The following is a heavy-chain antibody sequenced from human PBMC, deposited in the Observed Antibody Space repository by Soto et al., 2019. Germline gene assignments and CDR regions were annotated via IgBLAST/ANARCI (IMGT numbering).Heavy chain of an antibody. Sequence: EVQLLESGGGLVQPGGSLRLSCAASGFTFSSYAMSWVRRAPGKGLEWVSVIRASGSSTYYADSVKGRFTISRDNSKNTLYLQMNSLRAEDTAVYYCAKTPGIVGATSSLDFWGQGTLVTVFS. V-gene: IGHV3-23*01. D-gene: IGHD1-26*01. J-gene: IGHJ4*02. CDR3: AKTPGIVGATSSLDF. CDR2: IRASGSST. CDR1: GFTFSSYA.